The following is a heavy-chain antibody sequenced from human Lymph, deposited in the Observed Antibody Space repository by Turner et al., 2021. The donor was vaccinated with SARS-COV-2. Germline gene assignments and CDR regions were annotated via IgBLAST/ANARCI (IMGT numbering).Heavy chain of an antibody. V-gene: IGHV3-15*01. CDR3: TTGWFTGTYGDFFDY. CDR2: IKSKTDGGTT. CDR1: GFNFSYAW. D-gene: IGHD1-7*01. Sequence: EVQLVESGGGLVMLGGSFRLSCDASGFNFSYAWMTWVRQAPGKGLEWVGRIKSKTDGGTTDYTAPVKGRFTISRDDSKNTLYLQMNSLKTEDTAVYFCTTGWFTGTYGDFFDYWGQGTLVTVSS. J-gene: IGHJ4*02.